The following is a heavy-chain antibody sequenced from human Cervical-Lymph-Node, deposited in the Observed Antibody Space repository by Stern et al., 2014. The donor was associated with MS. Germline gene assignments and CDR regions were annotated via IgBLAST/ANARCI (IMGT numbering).Heavy chain of an antibody. V-gene: IGHV3-33*01. Sequence: AQLVESGGGVVQPGTSLRLACVASGFTFSNYGMHWVRQAPGKGLEWVAVIWYEGSHKYYGDSVKGRVTISRDNSKNTIYLQMISLRAEDTAVYYCARDYYDSSGYSLGLAYWGQGTLVTVSS. CDR2: IWYEGSHK. CDR3: ARDYYDSSGYSLGLAY. J-gene: IGHJ4*02. CDR1: GFTFSNYG. D-gene: IGHD3-22*01.